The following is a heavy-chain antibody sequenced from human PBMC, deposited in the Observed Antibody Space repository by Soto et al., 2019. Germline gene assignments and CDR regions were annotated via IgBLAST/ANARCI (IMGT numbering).Heavy chain of an antibody. CDR1: GYTFTGYY. CDR3: ARDNKRPAATLSSGFDY. CDR2: INPNSGGT. Sequence: QVQLVQSGAEVKKPGASVKVSCKASGYTFTGYYMHWVRQAPGQGLEGMGWINPNSGGTNYAQKFQGWVTMTRDTSISTAYMELSRLRSDDTAVYYCARDNKRPAATLSSGFDYWGQGTLVTVSS. D-gene: IGHD6-19*01. V-gene: IGHV1-2*04. J-gene: IGHJ4*02.